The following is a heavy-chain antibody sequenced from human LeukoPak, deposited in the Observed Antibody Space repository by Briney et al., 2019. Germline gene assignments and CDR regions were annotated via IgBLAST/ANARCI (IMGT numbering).Heavy chain of an antibody. D-gene: IGHD2-21*02. CDR3: ARAGAYCGGDCYSPYYYYYMDV. V-gene: IGHV1-46*01. CDR1: GYTFTNYY. CDR2: INPSGGST. J-gene: IGHJ6*03. Sequence: ASVKVSCKASGYTFTNYYIHWVRQAPGQGLECMGIINPSGGSTSYAQKFQGRVTMTRDTSISTAYMELSRLRSDDTAVYYCARAGAYCGGDCYSPYYYYYMDVWAKGTTVTVSS.